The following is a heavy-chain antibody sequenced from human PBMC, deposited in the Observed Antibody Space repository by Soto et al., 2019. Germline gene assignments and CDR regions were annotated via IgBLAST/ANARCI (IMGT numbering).Heavy chain of an antibody. V-gene: IGHV3-33*08. CDR3: ARSRDGYSYGFYYYYGMDV. CDR1: GFTFSSYG. CDR2: IWYDGSNK. D-gene: IGHD5-18*01. J-gene: IGHJ6*02. Sequence: PGGSLRLSCAASGFTFSSYGMHWVRQAPGKGLEWVAVIWYDGSNKYYADSVKGRFTISRDNSKNTLYLQMNSLRAEDTAVYYCARSRDGYSYGFYYYYGMDVWGQGTTVTVSS.